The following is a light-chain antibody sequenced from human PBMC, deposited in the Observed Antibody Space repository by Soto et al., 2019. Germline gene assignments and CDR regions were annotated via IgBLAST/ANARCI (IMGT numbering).Light chain of an antibody. J-gene: IGLJ1*01. CDR1: SSDIGGYNY. CDR3: SSYVSNNNYV. Sequence: QSALTQPASVSGSPGQSITISCTVTSSDIGGYNYVSWYQQYPGKAPKLMIYGVSNRPSGVSNRFSGSKSGNTASLTITGLQAEDEADYYCSSYVSNNNYVFGTGTKVTVL. V-gene: IGLV2-14*01. CDR2: GVS.